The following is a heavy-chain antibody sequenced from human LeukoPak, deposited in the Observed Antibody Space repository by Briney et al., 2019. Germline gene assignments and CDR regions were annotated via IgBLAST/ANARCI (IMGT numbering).Heavy chain of an antibody. CDR2: IYSGGST. J-gene: IGHJ4*02. CDR1: GFTVSSNY. D-gene: IGHD6-6*01. CDR3: AGGHSSSSVDY. Sequence: GGSLRLSCAASGFTVSSNYMSWVRQAPGKGLEWVSAIYSGGSTYYADSVKGRFTISRDNSKNTLYLQMNSLRAEDTAVYYCAGGHSSSSVDYWGQGTLVTVSS. V-gene: IGHV3-53*01.